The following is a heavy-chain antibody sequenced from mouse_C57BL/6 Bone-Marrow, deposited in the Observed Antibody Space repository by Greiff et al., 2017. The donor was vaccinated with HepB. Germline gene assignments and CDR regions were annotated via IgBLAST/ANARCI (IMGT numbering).Heavy chain of an antibody. CDR3: ASLYYAIRYAMDY. Sequence: EVKLMESGGDLVKPGGSLKLSCAASGFTFSSYGMSWVRQTPDKRLEWVATISSGGSYTYYPDSVKGRFTISRDNAKNTLYLQMSSLKSEDTAMYYCASLYYAIRYAMDYWGQGTSVTVSS. D-gene: IGHD2-1*01. J-gene: IGHJ4*01. CDR1: GFTFSSYG. CDR2: ISSGGSYT. V-gene: IGHV5-6*01.